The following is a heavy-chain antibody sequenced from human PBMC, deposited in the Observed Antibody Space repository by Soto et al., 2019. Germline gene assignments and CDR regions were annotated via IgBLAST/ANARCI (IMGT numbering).Heavy chain of an antibody. CDR2: INPNSGGT. V-gene: IGHV1-2*02. CDR1: GYTFTGYY. J-gene: IGHJ4*02. Sequence: ASVKVSCKASGYTFTGYYMHWVRQAPGQGLEWMGWINPNSGGTNYAQKFQGRVTMTRDTSISTAYMELSRLRSDDTAVYYCARIQEGSSWTFDFWGQGTLVTVSS. CDR3: ARIQEGSSWTFDF. D-gene: IGHD6-13*01.